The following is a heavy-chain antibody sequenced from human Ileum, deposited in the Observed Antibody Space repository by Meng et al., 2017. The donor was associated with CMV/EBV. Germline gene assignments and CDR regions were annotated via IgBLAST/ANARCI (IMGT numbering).Heavy chain of an antibody. J-gene: IGHJ3*02. CDR3: ARDPYHGAYDI. CDR2: IKSDGSGI. Sequence: GESLKISCAASGVTFSDHWVHWVRQAPGKGLVWVSRIKSDGSGISYTDSVKGRFTISRNNAKNSLYLQMNSLGGEDTAVYYGARDPYHGAYDIWGQGTMVTVSS. CDR1: GVTFSDHW. V-gene: IGHV3-74*01. D-gene: IGHD2-21*01.